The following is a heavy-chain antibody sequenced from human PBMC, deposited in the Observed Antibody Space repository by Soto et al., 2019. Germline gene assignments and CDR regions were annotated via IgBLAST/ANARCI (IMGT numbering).Heavy chain of an antibody. CDR1: GFTFSDHH. Sequence: EVQLVESGGGLVQPGGSLRLSCAASGFTFSDHHMDWVRQAPGKGLEWVGRIRNKVNSYTTEYAASVKGRFIISRDDPENSLYLQLSSLKTEDTAVYYCARAEIGSLRNGVWYPNGMDVWGQGTTVTVSS. CDR3: ARAEIGSLRNGVWYPNGMDV. J-gene: IGHJ6*02. CDR2: IRNKVNSYTT. D-gene: IGHD2-8*01. V-gene: IGHV3-72*01.